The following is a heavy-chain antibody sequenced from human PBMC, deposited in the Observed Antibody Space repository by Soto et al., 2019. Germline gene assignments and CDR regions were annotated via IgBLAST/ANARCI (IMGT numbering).Heavy chain of an antibody. V-gene: IGHV4-39*07. J-gene: IGHJ3*02. CDR3: AREPGYYDSSGYYHLPHDAFDI. CDR2: VYFSGSA. D-gene: IGHD3-22*01. Sequence: PSETLSLTCTVSGGSISSSSYYWGWIRQPPGKGLEWIGSVYFSGSAYYNPSLKSRVTMSVDLSKNQFSLKLSSVTAADTAVYYCAREPGYYDSSGYYHLPHDAFDIWGQGTMVTVSS. CDR1: GGSISSSSYY.